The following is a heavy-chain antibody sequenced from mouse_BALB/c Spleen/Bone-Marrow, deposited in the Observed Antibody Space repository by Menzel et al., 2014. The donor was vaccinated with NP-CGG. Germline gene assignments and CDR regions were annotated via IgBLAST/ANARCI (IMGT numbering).Heavy chain of an antibody. Sequence: EVMLVESGGGLVQPGGSLKLPCAASGFDFSRYWMSWVRQVPGKGLEWIGEINPDSSTINYTPSLKDKFIISRDNAKNMLYLQMSKVRSEDTALYYCARLNYYGNLFVWGAGTTVTVSS. V-gene: IGHV4-1*02. CDR1: GFDFSRYW. D-gene: IGHD1-1*01. J-gene: IGHJ1*01. CDR3: ARLNYYGNLFV. CDR2: INPDSSTI.